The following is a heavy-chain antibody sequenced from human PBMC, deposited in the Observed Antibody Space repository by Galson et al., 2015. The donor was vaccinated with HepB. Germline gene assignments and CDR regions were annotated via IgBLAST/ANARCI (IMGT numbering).Heavy chain of an antibody. V-gene: IGHV3-9*01. CDR1: GFTFDDYA. J-gene: IGHJ4*02. CDR2: ITWNSGTI. D-gene: IGHD2-8*01. Sequence: SLRLSCAASGFTFDDYAMHWVRQAPGKGLEWVSGITWNSGTIGYADSVKGRFTISRDNAKNSLYLQMNSLRAEDTALYYCAKERGNGRSFDYFDAWGQATLVTVSS. CDR3: AKERGNGRSFDYFDA.